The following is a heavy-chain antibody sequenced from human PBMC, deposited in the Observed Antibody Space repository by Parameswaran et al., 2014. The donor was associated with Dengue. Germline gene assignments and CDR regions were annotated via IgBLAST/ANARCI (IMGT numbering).Heavy chain of an antibody. V-gene: IGHV3-30*18. CDR1: GFTFSSYG. CDR2: ISYDGSNK. CDR3: AKDHYDFWSGYYRKPTNGMDV. Sequence: SLKISCAASGFTFSSYGMHWVRQAPGKGLEWVAVISYDGSNKYYADSVKGRFTISRDNSKNTLYLQMNSLRAEDTAVYYCAKDHYDFWSGYYRKPTNGMDVWGQGTTVTVSS. D-gene: IGHD3-3*01. J-gene: IGHJ6*02.